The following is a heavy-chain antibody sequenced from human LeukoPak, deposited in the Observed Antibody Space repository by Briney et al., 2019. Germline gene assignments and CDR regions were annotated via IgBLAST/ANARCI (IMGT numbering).Heavy chain of an antibody. CDR3: APDGCSGGSCYLDP. Sequence: GGSLRLSCAASGFTFSSYAMHWVRQAPGKGLEWVAVISYDGSNKYYADSVKGRFTISRDNSKNTLYLLMNSLRAEDTAVYYCAPDGCSGGSCYLDPWGQGTLVTVSS. D-gene: IGHD2-15*01. J-gene: IGHJ5*02. CDR1: GFTFSSYA. CDR2: ISYDGSNK. V-gene: IGHV3-30-3*01.